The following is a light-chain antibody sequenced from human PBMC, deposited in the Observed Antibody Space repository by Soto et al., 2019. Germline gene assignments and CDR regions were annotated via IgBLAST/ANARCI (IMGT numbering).Light chain of an antibody. V-gene: IGKV4-1*01. CDR2: WAS. Sequence: DIVMTQSPDSLAVSLGERATINCKSSQSILYNSNNKHSLAWYQHKPGQPPQLLIYWASTRESGDPDRFSGSGSGTDFTLTISSLQAEDVAVYYCQQYYDTPYTFGQGTKLEIK. J-gene: IGKJ2*01. CDR1: QSILYNSNNKHS. CDR3: QQYYDTPYT.